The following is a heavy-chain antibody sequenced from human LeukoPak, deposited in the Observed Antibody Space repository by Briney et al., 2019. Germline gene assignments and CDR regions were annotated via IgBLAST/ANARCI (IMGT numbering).Heavy chain of an antibody. CDR2: ILTSGST. Sequence: SETLSLTCTVSGGSISSYYWSWVRQPPGKGLEWIGYILTSGSTNYNPSLKSRLTISVDTSKNQFTLKLSAVTAADTAVYYCARLRVSGSYLYYFDYWGQGTLVTVSS. D-gene: IGHD1-26*01. V-gene: IGHV4-4*09. CDR1: GGSISSYY. J-gene: IGHJ4*02. CDR3: ARLRVSGSYLYYFDY.